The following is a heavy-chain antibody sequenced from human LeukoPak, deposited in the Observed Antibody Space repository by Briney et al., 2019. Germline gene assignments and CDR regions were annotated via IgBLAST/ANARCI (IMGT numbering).Heavy chain of an antibody. J-gene: IGHJ4*02. CDR2: IIPIFGTA. D-gene: IGHD3-10*01. CDR3: ARVRDDGSGSYYVDY. CDR1: GGTFSSYA. V-gene: IGHV1-69*13. Sequence: SVKVSCKTSGGTFSSYAISWVRQAPGQGLEWMGGIIPIFGTANYAQKFQGRVTITADESTSTAYMELSSLRSEDTAVYYCARVRDDGSGSYYVDYWGQGTLVTVSS.